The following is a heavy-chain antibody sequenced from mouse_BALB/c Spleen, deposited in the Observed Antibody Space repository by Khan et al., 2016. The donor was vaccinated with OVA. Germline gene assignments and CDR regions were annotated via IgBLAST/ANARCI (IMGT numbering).Heavy chain of an antibody. CDR2: ISSGDST. V-gene: IGHV5-6-5*01. J-gene: IGHJ3*01. CDR1: GFTFSNYA. CDR3: ARDYWFAY. Sequence: DVLLVESGGGLVKPGGSLKLSCAASGFTFSNYAMSWVRQSPEKRLEWVASISSGDSTYYPDSVKGRFTISRDNARNSLYLQMSSLRSEDTAMYYCARDYWFAYWGQGTLVTVSA.